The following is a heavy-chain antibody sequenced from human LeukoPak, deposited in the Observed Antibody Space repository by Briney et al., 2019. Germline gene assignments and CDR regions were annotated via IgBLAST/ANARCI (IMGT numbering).Heavy chain of an antibody. Sequence: GGSLRLSCVASEFTFNKYGVHWVRQAPGKGLEWVAVICYDGSYEYYADSVKGRLAISRDNDKNTVNLQMNSLRVEDTAVYYCARDGSGLAVRGWFDFWGQGTLVTVSS. V-gene: IGHV3-33*01. CDR1: EFTFNKYG. CDR3: ARDGSGLAVRGWFDF. CDR2: ICYDGSYE. J-gene: IGHJ5*01. D-gene: IGHD3-10*01.